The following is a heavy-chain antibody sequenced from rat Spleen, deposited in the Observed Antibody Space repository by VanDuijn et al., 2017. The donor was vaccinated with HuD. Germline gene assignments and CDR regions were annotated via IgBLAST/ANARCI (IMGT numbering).Heavy chain of an antibody. J-gene: IGHJ1*01. V-gene: IGHV5-46*01. CDR1: GFTFSSFP. CDR2: IIYDGSTS. CDR3: ARHGSGDWYFDF. Sequence: EVQLVESGGGLVQPGRSMKLSCAASGFTFSSFPMAWVRQAPTKGLEWVGTIIYDGSTSYYRDSVKGRFTISRDNAESTLYLQMDGLRSEDTATYFCARHGSGDWYFDFWGPGTMVTVSS. D-gene: IGHD1-7*01.